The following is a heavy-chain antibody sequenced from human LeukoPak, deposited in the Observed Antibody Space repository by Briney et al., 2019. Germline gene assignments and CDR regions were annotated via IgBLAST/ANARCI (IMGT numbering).Heavy chain of an antibody. CDR1: GGSISSYY. D-gene: IGHD3-22*01. CDR3: ARADYYYSSGYYSYFDY. V-gene: IGHV4-59*08. Sequence: SETLSLTCTVSGGSISSYYWSWIRQPPGKGLEWIGYIYYSGSTNYNPSLKSRVTISVDTSKNQFSLKLSSVTAADTAVYYCARADYYYSSGYYSYFDYWGQGTLVTVSS. J-gene: IGHJ4*02. CDR2: IYYSGST.